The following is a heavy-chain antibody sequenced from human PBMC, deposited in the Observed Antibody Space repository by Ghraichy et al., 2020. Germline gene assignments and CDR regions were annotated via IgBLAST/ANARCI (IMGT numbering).Heavy chain of an antibody. CDR2: ISSSSSYI. CDR3: ARDEVVPAAPGAFDI. D-gene: IGHD2-2*01. J-gene: IGHJ3*02. CDR1: GFTFSSYS. Sequence: GGSLRLSCAASGFTFSSYSMNWVRQAPGKGLEWVSSISSSSSYIYYADSVKGRFTISRDNAKNSLYLQMNSLRAEDTAVYYCARDEVVPAAPGAFDIWGQGTMVTVSS. V-gene: IGHV3-21*01.